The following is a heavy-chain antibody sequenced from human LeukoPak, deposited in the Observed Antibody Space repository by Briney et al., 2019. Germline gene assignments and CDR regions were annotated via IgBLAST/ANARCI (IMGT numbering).Heavy chain of an antibody. V-gene: IGHV3-7*01. D-gene: IGHD2-8*02. CDR2: IKQDGSEK. CDR3: ARDLELTSTGRIAY. Sequence: GGSLRLSCAASGFTFSNFWMTWVRQAPGKGLEWVANIKQDGSEKHYVDSVKGRFTISRDNVKNSLFLQMTSLRAEDTAVYYCARDLELTSTGRIAYWGQGTLVTVSP. J-gene: IGHJ4*02. CDR1: GFTFSNFW.